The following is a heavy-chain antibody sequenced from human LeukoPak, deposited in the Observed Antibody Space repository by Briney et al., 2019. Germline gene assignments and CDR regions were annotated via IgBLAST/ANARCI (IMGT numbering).Heavy chain of an antibody. CDR2: ISSSSSTI. D-gene: IGHD3-3*01. J-gene: IGHJ6*03. Sequence: GGSLRLSCAASGFTFSSYSMNWVRQAPGKGLEWVSYISSSSSTIYYADSVKGRFTISRDNAKNSLYLQMNSLRAEDTAVYYCARGEYDFWSGYLYYYYYYMDVWGKGTTVAVSS. V-gene: IGHV3-48*04. CDR1: GFTFSSYS. CDR3: ARGEYDFWSGYLYYYYYYMDV.